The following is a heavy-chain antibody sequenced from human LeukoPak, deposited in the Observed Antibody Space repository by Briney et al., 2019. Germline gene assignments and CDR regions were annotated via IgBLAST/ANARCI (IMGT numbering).Heavy chain of an antibody. Sequence: SETLSLTCTVSGGSINNYYWSWIRQPPGKGLEWIGEINHSGSTNYNPSLKSRVTISVDTSKNQFSLKLSSVTTADTAVYHCARSPGVRRYSSSWYYNYWGQGTLVTVSS. D-gene: IGHD6-13*01. J-gene: IGHJ4*02. V-gene: IGHV4-34*01. CDR1: GGSINNYY. CDR3: ARSPGVRRYSSSWYYNY. CDR2: INHSGST.